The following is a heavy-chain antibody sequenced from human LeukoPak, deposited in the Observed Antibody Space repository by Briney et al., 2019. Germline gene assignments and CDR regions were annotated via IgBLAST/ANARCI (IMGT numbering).Heavy chain of an antibody. CDR3: ARVEAAAGGWFDP. D-gene: IGHD6-13*01. Sequence: PSETLSLTCTVSGGSISSYYWSWIRQPPGKGLEWIGEIYHSGSTNYNPSLKSRVTISVDKSKNQFSLKLSSVTAADTAVYYCARVEAAAGGWFDPWGQGTLVTVSS. CDR1: GGSISSYY. V-gene: IGHV4-59*12. J-gene: IGHJ5*02. CDR2: IYHSGST.